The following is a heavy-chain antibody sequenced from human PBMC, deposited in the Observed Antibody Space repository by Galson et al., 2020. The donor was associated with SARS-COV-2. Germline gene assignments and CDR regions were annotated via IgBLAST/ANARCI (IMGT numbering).Heavy chain of an antibody. D-gene: IGHD3-22*01. Sequence: ASVKVSCKASGYTFTGYYMHWVRQAPGQGLEWMGWINPNSGGTNYAQKFQGRVTMTRDMSISTAYMELSRLTSDDTAVYYCVRGGLYYYDSSVYYGYAFDIWGQGTLVTVSS. CDR3: VRGGLYYYDSSVYYGYAFDI. J-gene: IGHJ3*02. CDR2: INPNSGGT. CDR1: GYTFTGYY. V-gene: IGHV1-2*02.